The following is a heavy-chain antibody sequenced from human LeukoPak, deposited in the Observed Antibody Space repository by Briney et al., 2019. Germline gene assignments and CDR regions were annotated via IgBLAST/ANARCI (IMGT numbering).Heavy chain of an antibody. Sequence: PGGSLRLSCAASGFSFRSYAMSWVRQAPGMGLEWVSAISGSGGTTDYADSVKGRFTISRDNSKNTLYLQMNSLRAEDTAVYYCAKGLNKRGYSGHAIFYWGQGTLVTVSS. CDR3: AKGLNKRGYSGHAIFY. V-gene: IGHV3-23*01. CDR2: ISGSGGTT. D-gene: IGHD5-12*01. CDR1: GFSFRSYA. J-gene: IGHJ4*02.